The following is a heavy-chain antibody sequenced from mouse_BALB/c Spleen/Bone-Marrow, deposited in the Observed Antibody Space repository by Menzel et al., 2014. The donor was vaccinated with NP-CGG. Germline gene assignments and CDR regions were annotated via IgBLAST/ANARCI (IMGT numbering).Heavy chain of an antibody. D-gene: IGHD2-4*01. Sequence: EVQLVESGGDLVKPGGSLELSCAASGFTFSNYGMSWVRQTPDKRLEWVATISSGGSYTYFPDSVRGRFTISRDNAKNTLYLQMSSLKSEDTAMYYCARHDYDEGGAMDYWGQGTSVTVSS. CDR1: GFTFSNYG. CDR3: ARHDYDEGGAMDY. CDR2: ISSGGSYT. V-gene: IGHV5-6*01. J-gene: IGHJ4*01.